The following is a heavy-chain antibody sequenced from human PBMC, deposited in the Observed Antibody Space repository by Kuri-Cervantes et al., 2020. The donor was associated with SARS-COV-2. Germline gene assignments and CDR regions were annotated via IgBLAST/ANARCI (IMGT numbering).Heavy chain of an antibody. D-gene: IGHD6-25*01. CDR2: IYYSGGT. J-gene: IGHJ4*02. CDR1: GGSISSSSYY. CDR3: ARVGSALRRDFDY. Sequence: SETLSLTCTVSGGSISSSSYYWGWIRQPPGKGLEWIGSIYYSGGTYYNPSLKSRVTISVDTSKNQFSLKLSSVTAADTAVYYCARVGSALRRDFDYWGQGTLVTVSS. V-gene: IGHV4-39*01.